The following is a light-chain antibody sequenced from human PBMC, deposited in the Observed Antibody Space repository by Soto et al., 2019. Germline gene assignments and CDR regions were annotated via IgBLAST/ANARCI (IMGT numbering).Light chain of an antibody. J-gene: IGKJ1*01. V-gene: IGKV3-15*01. Sequence: EINTWQSPATLSVSPRERATLSCRASQSVSSNLAWYQQKPGQAPRLLIYGASTRATGIPARFSGSGSGTEFTLTICSLQSEDFAVCYCQLSNYWPRRFGDGTKVDI. CDR2: GAS. CDR1: QSVSSN. CDR3: QLSNYWPRR.